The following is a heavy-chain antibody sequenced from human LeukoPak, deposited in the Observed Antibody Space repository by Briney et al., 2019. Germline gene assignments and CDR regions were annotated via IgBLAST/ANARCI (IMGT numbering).Heavy chain of an antibody. Sequence: TSETLSLTCAVYGGSFSGYYWSWIRQPPGKGLEWIGEINHSGSTNYNPSLKSRVTISINTSKNQFSLKLSSVTAADTAVYYCARRNGQDIVATFRRRYYFDYWGQGTLVTVSS. V-gene: IGHV4-34*01. D-gene: IGHD5-12*01. CDR2: INHSGST. CDR1: GGSFSGYY. J-gene: IGHJ4*02. CDR3: ARRNGQDIVATFRRRYYFDY.